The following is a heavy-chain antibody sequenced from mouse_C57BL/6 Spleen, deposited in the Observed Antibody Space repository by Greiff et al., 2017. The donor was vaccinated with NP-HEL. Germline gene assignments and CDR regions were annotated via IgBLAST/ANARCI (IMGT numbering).Heavy chain of an antibody. D-gene: IGHD1-1*01. Sequence: QVQLQQSGAELVMPGASVKLSCKASGYTFTSYWMHWVKQRPGQGLEWIGEIDPSDSYTNYNQKFKGKSTLTVDKSSSTAYMQLSSLTSEDSAVYYCARPFITTVVAGGYFDVWGTGTTVTVSS. J-gene: IGHJ1*03. V-gene: IGHV1-69*01. CDR3: ARPFITTVVAGGYFDV. CDR1: GYTFTSYW. CDR2: IDPSDSYT.